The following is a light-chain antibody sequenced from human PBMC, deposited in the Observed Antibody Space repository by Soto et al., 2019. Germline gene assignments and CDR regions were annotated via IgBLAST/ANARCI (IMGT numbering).Light chain of an antibody. CDR3: QQYDTYPLT. Sequence: DIQMTQSPSTLSASVGDRVTITCRASQSIDGWLAWYWQRPGRAPELLIYSASTLETGVPSRFSGSGSGTEFTLTVSSLEPDDFATYYCQQYDTYPLTFGGGTKVEIK. V-gene: IGKV1-5*03. CDR1: QSIDGW. J-gene: IGKJ4*01. CDR2: SAS.